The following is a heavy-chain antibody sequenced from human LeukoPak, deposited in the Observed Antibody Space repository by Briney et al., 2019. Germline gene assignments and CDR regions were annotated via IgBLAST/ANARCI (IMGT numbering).Heavy chain of an antibody. V-gene: IGHV1-18*01. CDR2: ITAYNGNT. D-gene: IGHD7-27*01. Sequence: GASVKVSCKASGYTFSQYGISWVRKAPGQGLEWVEWITAYNGNTKFPEKFQGRLTLTIDTSTSTAYMELRGLRHDDTAVYYCARDLGIKIDYWGQGTLVTVSS. CDR3: ARDLGIKIDY. J-gene: IGHJ4*02. CDR1: GYTFSQYG.